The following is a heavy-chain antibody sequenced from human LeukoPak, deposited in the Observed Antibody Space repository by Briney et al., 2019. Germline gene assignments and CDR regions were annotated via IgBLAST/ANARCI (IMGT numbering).Heavy chain of an antibody. Sequence: GGSLRLSCAASGFTFSSYWMSWVRQAPGKGLEWVANIKQDGSEKYYVDSMKGRFTISRDNAKNSLYLQMNSPRAEDTAVYYCAGQGGRNWYIDYWGQGTLVTVSS. J-gene: IGHJ4*02. CDR2: IKQDGSEK. CDR3: AGQGGRNWYIDY. CDR1: GFTFSSYW. D-gene: IGHD1-14*01. V-gene: IGHV3-7*02.